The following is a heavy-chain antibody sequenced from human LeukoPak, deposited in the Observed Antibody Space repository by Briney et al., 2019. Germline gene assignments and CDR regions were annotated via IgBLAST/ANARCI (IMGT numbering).Heavy chain of an antibody. CDR1: GDSVSSNSVT. Sequence: SQTLSLTCAISGDSVSSNSVTWNWIRQSPSRGLEWLGRTYYRSRWYNDYAVSVKSRVTINPDPSRSHIALQLNSVTPEDTAVYYCARGENHLYYGMDVWGQGTTVTVSS. CDR2: TYYRSRWYN. J-gene: IGHJ6*02. CDR3: ARGENHLYYGMDV. D-gene: IGHD1-26*01. V-gene: IGHV6-1*01.